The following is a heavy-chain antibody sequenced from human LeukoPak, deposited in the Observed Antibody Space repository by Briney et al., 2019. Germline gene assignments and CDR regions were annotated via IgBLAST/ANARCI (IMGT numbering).Heavy chain of an antibody. D-gene: IGHD6-13*01. CDR2: INPNSGGT. CDR1: GYTFTGYY. J-gene: IGHJ4*02. Sequence: ASVQVSCKASGYTFTGYYMRWVRQAPGQGLEWMGWINPNSGGTNYAQKFQGRVTMTRDTSISTAYMELGRLRSDDTAVYYCARVRQQPVDFDYWGQGTLDTVSS. CDR3: ARVRQQPVDFDY. V-gene: IGHV1-2*02.